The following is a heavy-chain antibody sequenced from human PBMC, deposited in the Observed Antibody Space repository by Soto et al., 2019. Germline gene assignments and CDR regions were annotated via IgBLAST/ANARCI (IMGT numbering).Heavy chain of an antibody. CDR2: INPNSGGT. D-gene: IGHD1-1*01. J-gene: IGHJ4*02. CDR3: ARVPAGTTLGYFDY. V-gene: IGHV1-2*04. CDR1: GYTFTGYY. Sequence: ASVKVSCKASGYTFTGYYMHWVRQAPGQGLEWMGWINPNSGGTNYAQKFQGWVTMTRDTSISTAYMELSRLRSDDTAVYYCARVPAGTTLGYFDYWGQGTLVTVSS.